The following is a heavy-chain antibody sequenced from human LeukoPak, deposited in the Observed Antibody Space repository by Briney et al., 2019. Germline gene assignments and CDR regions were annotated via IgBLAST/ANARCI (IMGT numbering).Heavy chain of an antibody. CDR3: AKDSDSSGPLRY. CDR1: GFTFSSYS. CDR2: ISGSGGST. Sequence: PGGSLRLSCAASGFTFSSYSMNWVRQAPGKGLEWVSAISGSGGSTYYADSVKGRFTISRDNSKNTLYLQMNSLRAEDTAVYYCAKDSDSSGPLRYWGQGTLVTVSS. J-gene: IGHJ4*02. V-gene: IGHV3-23*01. D-gene: IGHD3-22*01.